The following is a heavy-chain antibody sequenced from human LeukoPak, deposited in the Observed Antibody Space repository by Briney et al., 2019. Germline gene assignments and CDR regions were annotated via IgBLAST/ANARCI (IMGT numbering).Heavy chain of an antibody. D-gene: IGHD5-18*01. CDR1: GYTFTNYG. J-gene: IGHJ6*02. V-gene: IGHV1-18*01. Sequence: GASVKVSCKASGYTFTNYGISWVRQAPGQGLEWMGWIGAYNGNTNYAQKLQGRVTMTTDTSTSTAYMELRSLRSDDTAVYYCARETLGVDTAGYYYYGMDVWGQGTTVTVSS. CDR2: IGAYNGNT. CDR3: ARETLGVDTAGYYYYGMDV.